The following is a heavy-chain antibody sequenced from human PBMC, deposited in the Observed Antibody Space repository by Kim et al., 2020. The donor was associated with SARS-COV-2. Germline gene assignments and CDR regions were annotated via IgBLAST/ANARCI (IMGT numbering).Heavy chain of an antibody. CDR2: INAGNGNT. CDR3: GRGGYYCDSDSCYALDD. D-gene: IGHD3-22*01. V-gene: IGHV1-3*01. CDR1: GYTLTNYD. Sequence: ASVKVSCKASGYTLTNYDIHWVRQAPGQGLEWMGWINAGNGNTRYSQSLQGRVIITRDTSASTVYMDLSSLRSEDTALYYCGRGGYYCDSDSCYALDDWGPGTLFTVSS. J-gene: IGHJ4*02.